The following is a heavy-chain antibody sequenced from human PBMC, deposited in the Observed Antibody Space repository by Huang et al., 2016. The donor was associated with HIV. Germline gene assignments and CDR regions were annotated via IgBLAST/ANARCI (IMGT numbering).Heavy chain of an antibody. CDR1: GFSFSGYG. Sequence: QVQLVESGGGVVQPGGSLRLSCEASGFSFSGYGMHWVRQAPGKGLEWVEVKRYDGDHTSYAYAVRGRFTVSRDNAKNTVYRQMDTLRPEDTAVYYCAKGGGHYYDSSGYYEPTFDYWGQGALVTVSS. D-gene: IGHD3-22*01. CDR2: KRYDGDHT. V-gene: IGHV3-30*02. CDR3: AKGGGHYYDSSGYYEPTFDY. J-gene: IGHJ4*02.